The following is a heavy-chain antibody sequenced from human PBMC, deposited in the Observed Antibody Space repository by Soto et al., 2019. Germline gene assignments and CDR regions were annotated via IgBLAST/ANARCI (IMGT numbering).Heavy chain of an antibody. V-gene: IGHV1-69*01. CDR1: GGPLSSYA. Sequence: SVKGACKAAGGPLSSYAVSWGRQAPGQGLEWMGGIIPIFGTANYAQKFQGRVTITADESTSTAYMELSSLRSEDTAVYYCARGPIAAAPAAAYCGQRTLVTVSS. CDR3: ARGPIAAAPAAAY. CDR2: IIPIFGTA. D-gene: IGHD6-13*01. J-gene: IGHJ4*02.